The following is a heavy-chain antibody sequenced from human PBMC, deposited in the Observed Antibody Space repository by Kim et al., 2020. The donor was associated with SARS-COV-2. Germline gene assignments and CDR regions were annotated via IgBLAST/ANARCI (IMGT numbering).Heavy chain of an antibody. V-gene: IGHV1-18*04. CDR1: GYTFTSYG. Sequence: ASVKVSCKASGYTFTSYGISWVRQAPGQGLEWMGWISAYNGNTNYAQKLQGRVTMTTDTSTSTAYMELRSLRSDDTAVYYCAILPGDSTTVTTLGNYYYYGMDVWGQGTTVTVSS. D-gene: IGHD4-17*01. CDR2: ISAYNGNT. CDR3: AILPGDSTTVTTLGNYYYYGMDV. J-gene: IGHJ6*02.